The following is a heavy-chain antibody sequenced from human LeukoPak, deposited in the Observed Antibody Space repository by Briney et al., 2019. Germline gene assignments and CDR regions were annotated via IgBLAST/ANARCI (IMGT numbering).Heavy chain of an antibody. J-gene: IGHJ5*02. CDR3: ARMFRSSWYINWFDP. CDR1: GYSISGGYF. V-gene: IGHV4-38-2*02. D-gene: IGHD6-13*01. Sequence: SETLSLTCTVSGYSISGGYFWGWIRQPPGKGLEWIGSIYHSGSTSYNPSLKSRLTISVDTSKNQFSLKLNFVTAADTAMYYCARMFRSSWYINWFDPWGQGTLVTVSS. CDR2: IYHSGST.